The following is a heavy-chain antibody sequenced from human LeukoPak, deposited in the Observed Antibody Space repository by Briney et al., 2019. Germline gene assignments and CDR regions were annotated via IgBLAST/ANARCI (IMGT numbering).Heavy chain of an antibody. CDR3: ARIYYDSSGYYSGAFGI. D-gene: IGHD3-22*01. J-gene: IGHJ3*02. Sequence: SETLSLTCAVYGGSFSGYYWSWIRQPPGKGLEWIGEINHSGSTNYNPSLKSRVTISVDTSKNQFSLKLSSVTAADTAVYYCARIYYDSSGYYSGAFGIWGQGTMVTVSS. V-gene: IGHV4-34*01. CDR1: GGSFSGYY. CDR2: INHSGST.